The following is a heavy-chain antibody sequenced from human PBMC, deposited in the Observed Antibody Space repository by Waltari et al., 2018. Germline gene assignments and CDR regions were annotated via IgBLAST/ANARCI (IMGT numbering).Heavy chain of an antibody. J-gene: IGHJ3*02. CDR2: FIPVVGRT. CDR1: GGSFSSDA. V-gene: IGHV1-69*10. CDR3: AGPGSGYYNGSAFDI. Sequence: QVQLVQSGAAVKKPGSSVKVSCKASGGSFSSDAISWGRQAPGQGLGWMGGFIPVVGRTCKAQSFQGRVTGAAGKSTTTAYMELSSLRSEDTAVYCCAGPGSGYYNGSAFDIGGQGTVVTVSS. D-gene: IGHD3-9*01.